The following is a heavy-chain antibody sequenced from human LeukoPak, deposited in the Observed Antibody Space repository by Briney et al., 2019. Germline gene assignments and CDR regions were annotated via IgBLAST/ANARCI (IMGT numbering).Heavy chain of an antibody. CDR3: ARGYSTVYYYYMDV. D-gene: IGHD6-13*01. CDR2: IDWDDDK. CDR1: GFSLSTSGMC. J-gene: IGHJ6*03. V-gene: IGHV2-70*11. Sequence: SGPTLVNPTQTLTLTCTFSGFSLSTSGMCVSWIRQPPGKALEWLARIDWDDDKYYSTSLKTRLTISKDTSKNHVVLTMTNMDPVDTATYYCARGYSTVYYYYMDVWGKGTTVTVSS.